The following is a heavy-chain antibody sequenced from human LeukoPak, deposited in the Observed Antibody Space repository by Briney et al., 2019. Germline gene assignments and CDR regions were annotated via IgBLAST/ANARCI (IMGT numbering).Heavy chain of an antibody. CDR1: GGSISSSSYY. CDR2: IYYSGNT. Sequence: PSETLSLTCTVSGGSISSSSYYWSWIRQTPGKGLEWIGYIYYSGNTYYNPSLKSRVTISVDTSKNQFSLKLTSVTAADTAVYYCARRFTMVRGTRRDGFDIWGQGTMVTVSS. V-gene: IGHV4-30-4*01. J-gene: IGHJ3*02. CDR3: ARRFTMVRGTRRDGFDI. D-gene: IGHD3-10*01.